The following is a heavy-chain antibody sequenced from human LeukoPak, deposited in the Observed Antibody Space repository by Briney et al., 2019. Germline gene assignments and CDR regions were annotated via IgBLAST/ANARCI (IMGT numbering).Heavy chain of an antibody. D-gene: IGHD3-22*01. CDR2: TSHDGNNK. Sequence: QAGGSLRLSCAASGITFSTYGMYWVRQAPGKGLEWVAVTSHDGNNKYYADSVKGRFTISRDNSKNTLYLQMNSLRAEDTAVYYCARDQGTGYYDSSLPWDYWGQGTLVTVSA. CDR1: GITFSTYG. V-gene: IGHV3-30*03. CDR3: ARDQGTGYYDSSLPWDY. J-gene: IGHJ4*02.